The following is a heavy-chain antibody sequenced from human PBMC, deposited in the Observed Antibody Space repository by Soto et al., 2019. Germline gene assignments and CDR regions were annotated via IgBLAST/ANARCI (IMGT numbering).Heavy chain of an antibody. CDR2: ISFYNGNT. J-gene: IGHJ4*02. Sequence: QVQLVQSGGEVRKPGASVKVSCKASGDTITNYGISWVRQAPGQGLEWMGWISFYNGNTKYAQNLQGRATLTTDTSTSTAYMELRSLRSDDTAVYYCASATSIAVAGKESWGQGTLVTVSS. V-gene: IGHV1-18*01. D-gene: IGHD6-19*01. CDR1: GDTITNYG. CDR3: ASATSIAVAGKES.